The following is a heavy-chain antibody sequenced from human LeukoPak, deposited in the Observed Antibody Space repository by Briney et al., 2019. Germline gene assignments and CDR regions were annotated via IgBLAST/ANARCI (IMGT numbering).Heavy chain of an antibody. Sequence: GASVKVSCKASGYTFTSYDINWVRQATGQGLEWMGWMNPNSGNTGNAQKFQGRVTMTRDTSISTAYMELSSLRSDDTAVYYCARGGHIVVVTADDAFDIWGQGTMVTVSS. CDR3: ARGGHIVVVTADDAFDI. CDR1: GYTFTSYD. V-gene: IGHV1-8*01. CDR2: MNPNSGNT. D-gene: IGHD2-21*02. J-gene: IGHJ3*02.